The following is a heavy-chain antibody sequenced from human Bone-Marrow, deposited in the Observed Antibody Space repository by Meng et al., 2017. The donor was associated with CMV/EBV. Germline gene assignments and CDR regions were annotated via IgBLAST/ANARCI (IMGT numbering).Heavy chain of an antibody. V-gene: IGHV4-39*07. CDR2: IDYSGST. J-gene: IGHJ4*02. D-gene: IGHD2-2*01. Sequence: SETLSLTCTVSGGSISSSSYYWGWIRQPPGKGLEWIGSIDYSGSTYYNPSLKSRVTIAVYTSKNQFSLKLSSVTAADPAVYSCAIGPKYHFDYWGQGTLVTVSS. CDR3: AIGPKYHFDY. CDR1: GGSISSSSYY.